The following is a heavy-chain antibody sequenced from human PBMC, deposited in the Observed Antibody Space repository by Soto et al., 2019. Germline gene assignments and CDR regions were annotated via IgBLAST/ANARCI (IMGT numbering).Heavy chain of an antibody. D-gene: IGHD3-22*01. CDR1: GYTFSRSG. CDR2: INGYNGDT. CDR3: ARDEYGGDTAVYYCTTGIVVVIPSGMDV. J-gene: IGHJ6*02. Sequence: GASVKVSCKTSGYTFSRSGISFVRQAPGQGLDWMGWINGYNGDTNYAQNLQGRLSMTTDTSTSTAYMELRSLRSDDTAVYYCARDEYGGDTAVYYCTTGIVVVIPSGMDVWGQGTTVTVSS. V-gene: IGHV1-18*01.